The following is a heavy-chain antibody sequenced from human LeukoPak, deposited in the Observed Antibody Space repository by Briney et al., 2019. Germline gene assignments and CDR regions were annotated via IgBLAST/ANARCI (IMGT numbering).Heavy chain of an antibody. CDR2: ISYDGSNK. Sequence: GGSLRLSCAASGFTFSSYAMHWVRQAPGKGLEWVAVISYDGSNKYYADSVKGRFTISRDNSKNTLYLQMNSLRAEDTAVYYCARDEGGPYYYDSSGYENWGQGTLVTVSS. CDR3: ARDEGGPYYYDSSGYEN. CDR1: GFTFSSYA. V-gene: IGHV3-30-3*01. J-gene: IGHJ4*02. D-gene: IGHD3-22*01.